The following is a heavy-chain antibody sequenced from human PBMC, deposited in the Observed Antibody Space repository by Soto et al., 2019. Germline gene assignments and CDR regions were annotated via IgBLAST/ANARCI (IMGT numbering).Heavy chain of an antibody. Sequence: GGSLKVLCKAFGYSFNHYWIRWVGQIPWKSLEGMGIIYSGDSDTKYSPSLQGQVTISADTSISTAYLQWTSLKASDTAMYYCARSRRGAYSSGWYSPSGYYNYGIDVWGQGTKVTVSS. CDR2: IYSGDSDT. CDR1: GYSFNHYW. D-gene: IGHD6-19*01. V-gene: IGHV5-51*01. CDR3: ARSRRGAYSSGWYSPSGYYNYGIDV. J-gene: IGHJ6*02.